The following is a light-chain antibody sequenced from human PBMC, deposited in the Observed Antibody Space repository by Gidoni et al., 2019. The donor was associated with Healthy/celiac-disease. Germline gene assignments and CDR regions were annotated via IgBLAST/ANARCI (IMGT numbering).Light chain of an antibody. CDR2: DVS. V-gene: IGLV2-14*03. J-gene: IGLJ1*01. Sequence: QSALTQPASVSGSPGQSITISCTGTSSDVGGYNYVSWYQQHPGKAPKPRIYDVSKRPSGVSNRFSGYKSGNTASLTIAGLQAEDEADYYCSSYTSSSLYVFGTGTKVTVL. CDR1: SSDVGGYNY. CDR3: SSYTSSSLYV.